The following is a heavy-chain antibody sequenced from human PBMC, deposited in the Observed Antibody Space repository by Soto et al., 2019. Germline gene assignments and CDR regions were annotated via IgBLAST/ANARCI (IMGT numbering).Heavy chain of an antibody. CDR3: ARTVVVVAATGAFDI. V-gene: IGHV3-48*01. CDR1: GFTFSSYS. CDR2: ISSSSSTI. Sequence: EVQLVESGGGLVQPGGSLRLSCAASGFTFSSYSMNWVRQAPGKGLEWVSYISSSSSTIYYADSVKGRFTISRDNAKNSLYLQMNSLRAEDTAVYYCARTVVVVAATGAFDIWGQGTMVTVSS. D-gene: IGHD2-15*01. J-gene: IGHJ3*02.